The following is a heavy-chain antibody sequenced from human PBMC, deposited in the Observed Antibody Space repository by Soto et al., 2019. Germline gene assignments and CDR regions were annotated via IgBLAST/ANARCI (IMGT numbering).Heavy chain of an antibody. D-gene: IGHD3-10*01. J-gene: IGHJ4*02. CDR1: GFTFSSYA. CDR3: GKGFYGSGGPDV. Sequence: GGSLRLSCAASGFTFSSYAMSWVRQAPGKGLEWVSAISGSGGSTYYADSVKGRFTISRDNSKNTLYLQMNSLRAEDTAIYYCGKGFYGSGGPDVWGPGTLVTVSS. CDR2: ISGSGGST. V-gene: IGHV3-23*01.